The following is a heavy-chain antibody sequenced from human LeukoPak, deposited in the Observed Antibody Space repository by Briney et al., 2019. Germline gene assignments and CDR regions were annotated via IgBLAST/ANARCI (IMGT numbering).Heavy chain of an antibody. Sequence: PGGSLRLSCAASGFTFSSYAMSGVRQAPGKGLECGSAISGSGGSTYYADSVKGRFTISRDNSKNTLYLQMNSLRADDTAVYYCAKVINSYESSGPNAFDIWGQGTMVTVSS. V-gene: IGHV3-23*01. CDR2: ISGSGGST. D-gene: IGHD3-22*01. J-gene: IGHJ3*02. CDR1: GFTFSSYA. CDR3: AKVINSYESSGPNAFDI.